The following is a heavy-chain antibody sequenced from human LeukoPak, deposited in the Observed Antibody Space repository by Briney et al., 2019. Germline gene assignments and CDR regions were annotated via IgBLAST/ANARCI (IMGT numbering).Heavy chain of an antibody. CDR2: IYYSGST. CDR3: ARGAGFCSSTSCSDAFDI. Sequence: SETLSLTCTVSGGSISNYYWSWIRQPPGKGLEWIGYIYYSGSTYYNPSLKSRVTISVDTSKNQFSLKLSSVTAADTAVYYCARGAGFCSSTSCSDAFDIWGQGTMVTVSS. J-gene: IGHJ3*02. V-gene: IGHV4-30-4*08. CDR1: GGSISNYY. D-gene: IGHD2-2*03.